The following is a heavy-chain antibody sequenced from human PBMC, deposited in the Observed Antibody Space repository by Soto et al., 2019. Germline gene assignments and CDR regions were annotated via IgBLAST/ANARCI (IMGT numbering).Heavy chain of an antibody. V-gene: IGHV1-18*01. CDR2: ISAYNGNT. CDR3: ARASRIAAAGKDFDY. J-gene: IGHJ4*02. CDR1: GYTFTSYG. D-gene: IGHD6-13*01. Sequence: QVQLVQSGAEVKKPGASVKVSCKASGYTFTSYGISWVRQAPGQGLEWMGWISAYNGNTNYAQKLQGRVTMTTDTSTSTAYVELRSLRSDDTAVYYCARASRIAAAGKDFDYWGQGTLVTVSS.